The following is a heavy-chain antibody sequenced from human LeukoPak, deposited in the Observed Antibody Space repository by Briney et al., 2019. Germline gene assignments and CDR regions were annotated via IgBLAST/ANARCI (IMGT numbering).Heavy chain of an antibody. V-gene: IGHV3-13*01. J-gene: IGHJ4*02. CDR3: ARGRTDHTNTAPPDYFDY. CDR1: GFTFSSYD. D-gene: IGHD5-18*01. CDR2: IGTAGDT. Sequence: GGSPRLSCAASGFTFSSYDMHWVRQATGKGLEWVSAIGTAGDTYYPGSVKGRFTISRENAKNSLYLQMNSLRAGDTAVYYCARGRTDHTNTAPPDYFDYWGQGTLVTVSS.